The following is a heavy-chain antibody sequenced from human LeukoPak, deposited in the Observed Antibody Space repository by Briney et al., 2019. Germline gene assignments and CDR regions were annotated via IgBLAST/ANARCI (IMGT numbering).Heavy chain of an antibody. CDR3: ARVVGYCSSTSCYLYFDY. CDR1: GFTVSSNY. Sequence: WESLRLSCAASGFTVSSNYMSWVRQAPGKGLEWVSVIYSGGSTYYADSVKGRFTISRDNSKNTLYLQMNSLRAEDTAVYYCARVVGYCSSTSCYLYFDYWGQGTLVTVSS. V-gene: IGHV3-53*01. CDR2: IYSGGST. D-gene: IGHD2-2*01. J-gene: IGHJ4*02.